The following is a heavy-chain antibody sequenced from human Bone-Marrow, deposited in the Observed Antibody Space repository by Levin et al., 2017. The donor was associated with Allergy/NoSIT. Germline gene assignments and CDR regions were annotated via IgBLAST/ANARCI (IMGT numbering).Heavy chain of an antibody. CDR2: LPLSFLLT. V-gene: IGHV3-74*01. J-gene: IGHJ4*02. Sequence: SCAASGFTFSSYWMHWVRQAPGKGLVWVSLLPLSFLLTLSSSSFPCRFTISRDNAKNTLCLQMNSLRAEDTAVYYCARGFSPSTVTPLGYWGQGTLVTVSS. D-gene: IGHD4-17*01. CDR3: ARGFSPSTVTPLGY. CDR1: GFTFSSYW.